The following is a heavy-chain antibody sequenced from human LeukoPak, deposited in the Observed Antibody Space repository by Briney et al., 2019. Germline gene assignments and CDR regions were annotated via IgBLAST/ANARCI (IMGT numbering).Heavy chain of an antibody. CDR3: ASCCSSTSCYWGQFDY. D-gene: IGHD2-2*01. CDR1: GGSISSYY. CDR2: IYTSGST. Sequence: SQTLSLTCTVSGGSISSYYWSWIRQPAGKGLEWIGRIYTSGSTNYNPSLKSRVTMPVDTSKNQFSLKLSSVTAADTAVYYCASCCSSTSCYWGQFDYWGQGTLVTVSS. V-gene: IGHV4-4*07. J-gene: IGHJ4*02.